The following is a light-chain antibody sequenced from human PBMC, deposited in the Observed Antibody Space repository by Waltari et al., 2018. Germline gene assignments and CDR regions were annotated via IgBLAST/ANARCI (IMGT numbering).Light chain of an antibody. Sequence: EVVLTQSPATLSLSPGDRATLSCRASQSVSINLAWYQQKPGQAPRLLIYDASNRATGIPARFSGSGSGTDCTLTISSLGPEDFAVYYCQQRSSWPPRISFGPGTKVNIK. V-gene: IGKV3-11*01. CDR2: DAS. CDR3: QQRSSWPPRIS. J-gene: IGKJ3*01. CDR1: QSVSIN.